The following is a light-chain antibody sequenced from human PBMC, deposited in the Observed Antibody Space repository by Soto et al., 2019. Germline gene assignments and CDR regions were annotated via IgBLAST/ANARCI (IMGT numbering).Light chain of an antibody. V-gene: IGKV1-33*01. Sequence: DIQMTQSPSSLSVGAGATVTITCQASQNINNYLNWYQQKPGRAPKLLIYDASNLEAGVPSRFRGSGSGTDFTFTISRLQPEDIATYYCQQYENLPTFGQGTRLEIK. J-gene: IGKJ5*01. CDR3: QQYENLPT. CDR1: QNINNY. CDR2: DAS.